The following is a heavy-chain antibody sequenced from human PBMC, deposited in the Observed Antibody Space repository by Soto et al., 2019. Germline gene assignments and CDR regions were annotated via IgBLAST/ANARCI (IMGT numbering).Heavy chain of an antibody. CDR2: IYPGDSDT. CDR1: GYSFTSYW. CDR3: ARPYDYGDYGYFDY. J-gene: IGHJ4*02. D-gene: IGHD4-17*01. Sequence: VGSLKISCNGSGYSFTSYWIGWVRQMPGKGLEWMGIIYPGDSDTRYSPSFQGQVTISADKSISTAYLQWSSLKASDTAMYYCARPYDYGDYGYFDYWGQGTLVTVSS. V-gene: IGHV5-51*01.